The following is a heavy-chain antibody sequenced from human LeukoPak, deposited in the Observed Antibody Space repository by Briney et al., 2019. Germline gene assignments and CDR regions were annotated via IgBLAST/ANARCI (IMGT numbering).Heavy chain of an antibody. CDR2: IIPIFGTA. Sequence: SVKVSCKASGYTFTSYDINWVRQATGQGLEWMGGIIPIFGTANYAQKFQGRVTITADESTSTAYMELSSLRSEDTAVYYCARDTPLRLENWFDPWGQGTLVTVSS. CDR1: GYTFTSYD. V-gene: IGHV1-69*13. D-gene: IGHD1-1*01. CDR3: ARDTPLRLENWFDP. J-gene: IGHJ5*02.